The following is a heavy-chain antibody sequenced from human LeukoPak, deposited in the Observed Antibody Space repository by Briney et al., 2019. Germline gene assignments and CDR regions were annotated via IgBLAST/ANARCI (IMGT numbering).Heavy chain of an antibody. Sequence: GGSLRLSCAASGFTVSSNYMSWVRQAPGKGLEWVSVIYSGGSTYYADSVKGRFTISRDNSKNTLYLQMNSLRAEDTAVYYCASVHLYDYVWESAFDIWGQGTMVTVSS. J-gene: IGHJ3*02. V-gene: IGHV3-66*01. CDR2: IYSGGST. CDR3: ASVHLYDYVWESAFDI. D-gene: IGHD3-16*01. CDR1: GFTVSSNY.